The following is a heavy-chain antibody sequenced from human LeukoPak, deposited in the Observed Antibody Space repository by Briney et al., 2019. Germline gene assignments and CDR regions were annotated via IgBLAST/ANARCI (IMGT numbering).Heavy chain of an antibody. CDR2: ISAYNGNT. CDR3: AGPDSGYYYYGMDV. CDR1: GYTFTSYG. V-gene: IGHV1-18*01. J-gene: IGHJ6*02. Sequence: VASVKVSCKASGYTFTSYGISWVRQAPGQGLEWTGWISAYNGNTNYAQKLQGRVTMTTDTSTSTAYMELRSLRSDDTAVYYCAGPDSGYYYYGMDVWGQGTTVTVSS. D-gene: IGHD7-27*01.